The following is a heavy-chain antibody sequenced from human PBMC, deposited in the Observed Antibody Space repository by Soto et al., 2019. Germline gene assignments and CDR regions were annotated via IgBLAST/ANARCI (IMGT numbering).Heavy chain of an antibody. CDR2: INDSGST. V-gene: IGHV4-34*01. CDR3: ARTRCSSSGCRPNFDF. CDR1: GGSFSGYY. Sequence: QVQLQQWGAGLLKPSETLSLTCAVYGGSFSGYYWSWIRQSAGKGLEWIGEINDSGSTNYNPSLKSRVTISEDTSKNQFSLRLSSLTAADTAVYYCARTRCSSSGCRPNFDFWGQGTLVTVSS. D-gene: IGHD2-2*01. J-gene: IGHJ4*02.